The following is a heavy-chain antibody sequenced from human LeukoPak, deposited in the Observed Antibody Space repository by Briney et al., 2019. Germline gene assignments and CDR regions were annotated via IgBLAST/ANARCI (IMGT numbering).Heavy chain of an antibody. CDR3: ARDLSAVTASWYYYYYYMDV. D-gene: IGHD2-21*02. CDR2: ISGSGGYT. V-gene: IGHV3-23*01. Sequence: GGSLRLSCAASGFTFSNCAMSWVRQAPGKGLEWVSAISGSGGYTFYSDSVKGRFTISRDNSKNTLSLQMNSLRADDTAVYYCARDLSAVTASWYYYYYYMDVWGKGTTVTVSS. J-gene: IGHJ6*03. CDR1: GFTFSNCA.